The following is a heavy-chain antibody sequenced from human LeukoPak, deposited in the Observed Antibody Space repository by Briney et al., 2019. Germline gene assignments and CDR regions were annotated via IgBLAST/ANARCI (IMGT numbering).Heavy chain of an antibody. D-gene: IGHD1-26*01. CDR1: GYSFTSYW. J-gene: IGHJ2*01. Sequence: GESLKISCKGSGYSFTSYWIGWVRQMPGKDLEWMGIIYPGDSGTIYSPSFQGQVTFSADKSINTAYLQWSSLKASDTAMYYCAKSRGANWYFDLWGRGTLVTVSS. CDR2: IYPGDSGT. V-gene: IGHV5-51*01. CDR3: AKSRGANWYFDL.